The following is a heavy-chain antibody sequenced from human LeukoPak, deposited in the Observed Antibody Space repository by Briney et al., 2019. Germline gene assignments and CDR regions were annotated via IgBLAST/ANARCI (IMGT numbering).Heavy chain of an antibody. D-gene: IGHD3-10*01. Sequence: PGGSLRLSCAASGFTFSSYEMNWVRQAPGKGLEWVSYISSSGSTIYYADSVKGRFTISRDNAKNSLYLQMNSLRAEDTAVYYCARVSLHYYGSGSLGWWGQGTLVTVSS. CDR2: ISSSGSTI. V-gene: IGHV3-48*03. CDR1: GFTFSSYE. CDR3: ARVSLHYYGSGSLGW. J-gene: IGHJ4*02.